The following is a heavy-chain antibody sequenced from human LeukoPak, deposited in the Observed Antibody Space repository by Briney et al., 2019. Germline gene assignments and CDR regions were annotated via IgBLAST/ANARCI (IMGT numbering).Heavy chain of an antibody. V-gene: IGHV1-46*01. D-gene: IGHD5-18*01. Sequence: ASVKVSCTASGYTFTSYYMHWVRQAPGQGLEWMGIINPSGGSTSYAQKFQGRVTMTRDTSTSTVYMELSSLRSEDTAVYYCARDRYSYGFDYWGQGTLVTVSS. CDR3: ARDRYSYGFDY. J-gene: IGHJ4*02. CDR1: GYTFTSYY. CDR2: INPSGGST.